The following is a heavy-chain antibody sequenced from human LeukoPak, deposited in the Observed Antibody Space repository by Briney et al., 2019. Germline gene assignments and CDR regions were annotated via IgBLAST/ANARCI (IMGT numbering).Heavy chain of an antibody. CDR3: ARDLKGGTPEINWFDP. Sequence: PGGSLRLSCAASGFTFSSYSMNWVRQAPGKGLEWVSSISGSSSYIYYADSVKGRFTISSDNAKNSLYLQMNSLRAEDTAIYYCARDLKGGTPEINWFDPWGQGTLVTVSS. CDR2: ISGSSSYI. J-gene: IGHJ5*02. V-gene: IGHV3-21*01. CDR1: GFTFSSYS. D-gene: IGHD1-1*01.